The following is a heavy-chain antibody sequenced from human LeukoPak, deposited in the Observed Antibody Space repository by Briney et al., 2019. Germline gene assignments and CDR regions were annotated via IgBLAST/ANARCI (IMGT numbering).Heavy chain of an antibody. D-gene: IGHD2-2*02. CDR2: INHSGST. CDR1: GGSFSGYY. J-gene: IGHJ6*03. V-gene: IGHV4-34*01. Sequence: NPSETLSLTCAVYGGSFSGYYWSWIRQPPGNGREWIVEINHSGSTNYNPSLKSRVTISVDTSKNQFSLKLSSVTAADTAVYYCARATGVPAAIGERGYYYYMDVWGKGTTVTVSS. CDR3: ARATGVPAAIGERGYYYYMDV.